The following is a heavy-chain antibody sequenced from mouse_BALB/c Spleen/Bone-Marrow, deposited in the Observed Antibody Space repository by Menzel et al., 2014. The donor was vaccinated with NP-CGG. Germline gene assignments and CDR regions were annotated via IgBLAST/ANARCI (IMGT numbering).Heavy chain of an antibody. V-gene: IGHV14-3*02. J-gene: IGHJ2*01. CDR1: DFNIKDTF. CDR2: IDPTSGHS. CDR3: TRTMFCFGY. Sequence: EVQLVESGAELVKPGASVKLSCTVSDFNIKDTFLHRVKQRPEQGLEWVGRIDPTSGHSYYDPKFQGKATITAATSSNPAFLQLSSLTSEDSDVYYCTRTMFCFGYWGQGTTLTVSS.